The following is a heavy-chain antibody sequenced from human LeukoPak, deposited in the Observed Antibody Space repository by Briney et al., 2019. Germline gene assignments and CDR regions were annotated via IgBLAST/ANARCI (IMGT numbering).Heavy chain of an antibody. CDR3: ARASPYSSGWDNSNFDY. Sequence: GASVKVSCKASGYTFTSYDINWVRQATGQGLEWMGWMIPNSGNTGYAQKFQGRVTITRNTSISTAYMELSSLRSEDTAVYYCARASPYSSGWDNSNFDYWGQGTLVTVSS. CDR2: MIPNSGNT. V-gene: IGHV1-8*02. CDR1: GYTFTSYD. J-gene: IGHJ4*02. D-gene: IGHD6-19*01.